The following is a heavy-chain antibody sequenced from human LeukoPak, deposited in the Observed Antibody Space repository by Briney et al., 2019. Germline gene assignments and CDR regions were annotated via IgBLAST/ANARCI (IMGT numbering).Heavy chain of an antibody. D-gene: IGHD3-22*01. CDR3: TTYFDTTGYFEEAYDT. V-gene: IGHV3-48*01. CDR2: ISTNSRTI. Sequence: PGGSLRLSCAPSGFPFSRYSMNWVRQSPGKGLEWVACISTNSRTIYSGDSVKGRFSISRDNDKSLLYLQMENLRVEDTAVYYCTTYFDTTGYFEEAYDTWGQGTLVTVSA. CDR1: GFPFSRYS. J-gene: IGHJ4*03.